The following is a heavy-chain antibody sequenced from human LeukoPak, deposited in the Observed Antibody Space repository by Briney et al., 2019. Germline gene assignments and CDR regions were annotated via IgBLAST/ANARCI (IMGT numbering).Heavy chain of an antibody. CDR3: ARRPTGYYYYGMDV. Sequence: ASVTVSYKASGYTFTSYGISWVRQAPGQGLEWMGWISAYNGNTNYAQKLQGRVTMTTDTSTSTAYMELRSLRSDDTAVYYCARRPTGYYYYGMDVWGQGTRVTVSS. J-gene: IGHJ6*02. CDR1: GYTFTSYG. CDR2: ISAYNGNT. V-gene: IGHV1-18*01.